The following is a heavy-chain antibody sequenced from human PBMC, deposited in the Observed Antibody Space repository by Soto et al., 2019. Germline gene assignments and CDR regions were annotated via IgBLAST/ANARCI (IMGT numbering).Heavy chain of an antibody. V-gene: IGHV4-31*01. CDR2: IYYSGST. CDR3: ARSVFP. J-gene: IGHJ5*02. CDR1: GGSISSGGYY. Sequence: QVQLQESGPGLVKPSQTLSLTCTVSGGSISSGGYYWTWIRQHPGKGLEWIGYIYYSGSTYYNPXXXXXXXXXXXXXXXXXXXXXXXXXXXXXXXXXCARSVFPWGQGTLVTVSS.